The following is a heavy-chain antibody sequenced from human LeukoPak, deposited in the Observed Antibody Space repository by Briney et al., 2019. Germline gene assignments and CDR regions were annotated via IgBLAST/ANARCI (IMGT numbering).Heavy chain of an antibody. CDR1: GVSFDDYY. CDR3: TRMTTGHDY. V-gene: IGHV4-34*01. J-gene: IGHJ4*02. Sequence: SETLSLTCAVSGVSFDDYYWSWVRQTPGKGLEWIGEINHSGYTNDNPSLKSRVTLSIDTSRKQFSLNLRSVTVADAGTYYCTRMTTGHDYWGQGTLVTVS. D-gene: IGHD4-17*01. CDR2: INHSGYT.